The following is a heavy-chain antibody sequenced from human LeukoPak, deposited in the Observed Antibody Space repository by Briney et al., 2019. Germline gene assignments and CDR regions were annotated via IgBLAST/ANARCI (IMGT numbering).Heavy chain of an antibody. D-gene: IGHD4-17*01. Sequence: GGSLRLSCAASGFTFSSYSMNWVRQAPGKGLEWVSYISSSSSTIYYADSVKGRFTISRDNAKNSLYLQMNSLRAEDTAVYYCARDFAYGDYSSQNAFDIWGQGTMVTVSS. CDR2: ISSSSSTI. CDR1: GFTFSSYS. J-gene: IGHJ3*02. V-gene: IGHV3-48*01. CDR3: ARDFAYGDYSSQNAFDI.